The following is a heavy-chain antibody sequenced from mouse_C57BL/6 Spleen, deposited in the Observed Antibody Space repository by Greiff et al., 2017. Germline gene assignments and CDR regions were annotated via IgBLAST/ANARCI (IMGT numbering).Heavy chain of an antibody. Sequence: QVQLQQSGPGLVAPSQSLSITCTVSGFSLTSYAISWVRQPPGKGLEWLGVIWTGGGTNYNSALKSRLSISKDNSKSQVFLKMNSLQTEYTARYYCASTITTVDWYFDVWGTGTTVTVSS. D-gene: IGHD1-1*01. V-gene: IGHV2-9-1*01. CDR1: GFSLTSYA. J-gene: IGHJ1*03. CDR3: ASTITTVDWYFDV. CDR2: IWTGGGT.